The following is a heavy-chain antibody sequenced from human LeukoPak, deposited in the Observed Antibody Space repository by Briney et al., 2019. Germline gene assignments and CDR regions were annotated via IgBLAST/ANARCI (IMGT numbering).Heavy chain of an antibody. D-gene: IGHD1-7*01. J-gene: IGHJ4*02. Sequence: SETLSLTCTVSGGSVNGYYWNWIRQAPGKGLEWIGFIHYSGLTVFSPSLQSRVSMSVDTSRNQFSLDLSSVTAADTALYYCARDPPEDEWNSLDSWGQGILVTVSS. CDR2: IHYSGLT. V-gene: IGHV4-59*02. CDR1: GGSVNGYY. CDR3: ARDPPEDEWNSLDS.